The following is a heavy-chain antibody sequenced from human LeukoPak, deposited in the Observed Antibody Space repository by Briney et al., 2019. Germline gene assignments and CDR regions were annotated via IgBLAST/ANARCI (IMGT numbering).Heavy chain of an antibody. J-gene: IGHJ4*02. CDR2: ISGNSAYI. V-gene: IGHV3-21*01. D-gene: IGHD3-10*01. CDR1: GFTFSGNS. CDR3: ARGEYGSGSYHIDY. Sequence: NPGGSLRLSCVGSGFTFSGNSMNWVRQAPGKGLEWVSFISGNSAYIYYADSVKGRFTISRDNAKNSLYLQMNSLRAEDTAVYYCARGEYGSGSYHIDYWGQGTLVTVSS.